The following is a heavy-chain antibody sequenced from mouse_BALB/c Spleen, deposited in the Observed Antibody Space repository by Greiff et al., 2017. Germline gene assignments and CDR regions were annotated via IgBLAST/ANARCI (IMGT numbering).Heavy chain of an antibody. CDR3: ARSLHITTVPFAY. J-gene: IGHJ3*01. CDR1: GYTFTSYW. Sequence: VQLQQSGAELAKPGASVKMSCKASGYTFTSYWMHWVKQRPGQGLEWIGYINPSTGYTEYNQKFKDKATLTADKSSSTAYMQLSSLTSEDSAVYYCARSLHITTVPFAYWGQGTLVTVSA. D-gene: IGHD1-1*01. V-gene: IGHV1-7*01. CDR2: INPSTGYT.